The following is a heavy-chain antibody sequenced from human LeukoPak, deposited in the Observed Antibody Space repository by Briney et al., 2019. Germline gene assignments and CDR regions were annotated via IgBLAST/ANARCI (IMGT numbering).Heavy chain of an antibody. V-gene: IGHV4-39*07. CDR1: GGSISSSSYY. Sequence: PSETLSLTCTVSGGSISSSSYYWGWIRQPPGKGLEWIGSIFYSGSTYYNPSLKSRVTISVDTSKNQFSLKLSSVTAADTAVYYCATTSPRDYVWGSYRFDYWGQGTLVTVSS. CDR3: ATTSPRDYVWGSYRFDY. D-gene: IGHD3-16*02. CDR2: IFYSGST. J-gene: IGHJ4*02.